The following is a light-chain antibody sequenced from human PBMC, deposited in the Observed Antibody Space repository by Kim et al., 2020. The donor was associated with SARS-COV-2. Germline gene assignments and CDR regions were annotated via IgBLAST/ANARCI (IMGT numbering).Light chain of an antibody. CDR3: QQYYTYPLT. J-gene: IGKJ4*01. Sequence: DIQMTQSPSSLSASVGDRVTITCRASQSIINYLSWYQQKPGKAPKHLIFAASSLQSGVPPRFSGSGSGTDFTLTISSLQPEDFATYYCQQYYTYPLTFGEGTRLEIK. V-gene: IGKV1-39*01. CDR2: AAS. CDR1: QSIINY.